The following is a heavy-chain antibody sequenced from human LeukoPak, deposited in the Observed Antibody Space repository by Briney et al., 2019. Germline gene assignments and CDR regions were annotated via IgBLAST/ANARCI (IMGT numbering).Heavy chain of an antibody. D-gene: IGHD3-10*01. J-gene: IGHJ4*02. CDR1: GFSFSDAW. CDR3: TTYGSGRKFDY. Sequence: GGSHRLSCAASGFSFSDAWMSWVRQIPGKGLEWVGRIESKTDGGTTDYTAPVKGRFTISRDDSTNTLYLQMNSLKSEDTAVYYCTTYGSGRKFDYWGQGILVTVSS. V-gene: IGHV3-15*04. CDR2: IESKTDGGTT.